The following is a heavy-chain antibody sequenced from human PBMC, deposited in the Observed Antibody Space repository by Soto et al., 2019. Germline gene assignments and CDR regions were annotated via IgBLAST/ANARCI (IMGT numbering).Heavy chain of an antibody. Sequence: SETLSLTCTVSGGSISSSSYYWGWIRQPPGKGLEWIGSIYYSGSTYYNPSLKSRVTISVDTSKNQFSLKLSSVTAADTAVYYCARRYCTNGVCYMSPYAFDIWGQGTMVTVSS. CDR2: IYYSGST. V-gene: IGHV4-39*01. CDR1: GGSISSSSYY. D-gene: IGHD2-8*01. CDR3: ARRYCTNGVCYMSPYAFDI. J-gene: IGHJ3*02.